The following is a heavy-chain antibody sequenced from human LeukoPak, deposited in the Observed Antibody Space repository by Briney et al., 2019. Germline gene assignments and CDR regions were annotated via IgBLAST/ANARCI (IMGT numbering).Heavy chain of an antibody. Sequence: GGSLRLSCAASGFTFTSYWMNWVRQAPGKGLEWVGNIKPDGSQTYYVDSVKGRFTISRDNAKNSVSLQLNSLRAEDTAVYFCVRSIVAWGQGTLVTVSS. CDR1: GFTFTSYW. J-gene: IGHJ5*02. V-gene: IGHV3-7*03. CDR2: IKPDGSQT. CDR3: VRSIVA. D-gene: IGHD2-15*01.